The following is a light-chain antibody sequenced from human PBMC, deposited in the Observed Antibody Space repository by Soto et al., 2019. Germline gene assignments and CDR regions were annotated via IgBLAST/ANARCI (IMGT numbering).Light chain of an antibody. V-gene: IGKV3-20*01. CDR2: GAS. CDR3: QQYGSSGT. CDR1: QSVSNNY. J-gene: IGKJ1*01. Sequence: DIVLTQSPGTLSLSPGERATLSCRASQSVSNNYLAWYQQIPGQAPRLLIYGASNRATGIPDRFSGSGSGTDFTLTISRLEPEDFAVYYCQQYGSSGTFGQGTKVDIK.